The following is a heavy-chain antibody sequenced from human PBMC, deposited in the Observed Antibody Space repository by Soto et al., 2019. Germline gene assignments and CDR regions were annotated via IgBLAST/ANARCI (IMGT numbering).Heavy chain of an antibody. J-gene: IGHJ4*02. CDR3: ARDLYSSGSVGY. CDR2: IRYDGSNI. V-gene: IGHV3-33*01. Sequence: GGSLRLSCAASGNIFSGFGMHWVRQAPGKGLEWVAVIRYDGSNIYYADSVQGRFTISRDNSKNTLYLQMNSLRAEDTAVYYCARDLYSSGSVGYWVQGTLVTVSS. CDR1: GNIFSGFG. D-gene: IGHD6-19*01.